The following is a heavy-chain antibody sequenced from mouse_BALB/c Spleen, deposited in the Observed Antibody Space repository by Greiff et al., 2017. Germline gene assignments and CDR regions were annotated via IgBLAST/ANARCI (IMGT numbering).Heavy chain of an antibody. CDR1: GYTFTSYW. Sequence: QVQLQQSGAELAKPGASVKMSCKASGYTFTSYWMHWVKQRPGQGLEWIGYINPSTGYTEYNQKFKDKATLTADKSSSTAYMQLSSLTSEDSAVYYCARGGYGSSYDFDYWGQGTTLTVSS. D-gene: IGHD1-1*01. J-gene: IGHJ2*01. CDR3: ARGGYGSSYDFDY. V-gene: IGHV1-7*01. CDR2: INPSTGYT.